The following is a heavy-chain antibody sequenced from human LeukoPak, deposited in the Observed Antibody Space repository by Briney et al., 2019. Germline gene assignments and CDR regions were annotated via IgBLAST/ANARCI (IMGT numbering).Heavy chain of an antibody. CDR3: ARDSGSPQDAFDI. J-gene: IGHJ3*02. D-gene: IGHD6-13*01. CDR2: ISSGSSFI. CDR1: GFTFSSYS. V-gene: IGHV3-21*01. Sequence: GGSLRLSCAASGFTFSSYSMNWVRQAPGKGLEWVSSISSGSSFIYNADSVKGRFTISRDNAKNSLYLQMNSLRAEDTAVYYCARDSGSPQDAFDIWGQGTMVTVSS.